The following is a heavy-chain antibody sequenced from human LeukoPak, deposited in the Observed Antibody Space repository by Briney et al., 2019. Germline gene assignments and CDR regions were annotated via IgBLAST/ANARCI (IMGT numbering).Heavy chain of an antibody. CDR1: GYTFTGYY. D-gene: IGHD2-15*01. J-gene: IGHJ4*02. V-gene: IGHV1-2*02. CDR3: ASPYCSGGSCYSVFDY. CDR2: INPNSGGT. Sequence: GASVEVSCKASGYTFTGYYMHWVRQAPGQGLEWMGWINPNSGGTNYAQKFQGRVTMTRDTSISTAYMELSRLRSDDTAVYYCASPYCSGGSCYSVFDYWGQGTLVTVSS.